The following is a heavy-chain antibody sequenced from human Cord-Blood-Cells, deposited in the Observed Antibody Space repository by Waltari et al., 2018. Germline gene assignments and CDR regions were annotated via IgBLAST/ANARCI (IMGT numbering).Heavy chain of an antibody. CDR1: GFTFSSYG. CDR2: ISYDGSNK. V-gene: IGHV3-30*18. D-gene: IGHD2-8*02. Sequence: QVQLVESGGGVVQPGRSLRLSCAASGFTFSSYGMHWVRQAPGKGLEWVAVISYDGSNKYYADSVKGQFTISRDNSKNTLYLQMNSLRAEDTAVYYCAKDGCTGGVCFDYWGQGTLVTVSS. J-gene: IGHJ4*02. CDR3: AKDGCTGGVCFDY.